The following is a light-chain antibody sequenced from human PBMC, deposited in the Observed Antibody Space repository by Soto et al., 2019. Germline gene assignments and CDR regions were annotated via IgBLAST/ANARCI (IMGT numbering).Light chain of an antibody. CDR1: QSVSNNY. CDR3: QQRSYPIS. J-gene: IGKJ5*01. Sequence: TQCPGTLSLYAGARATISWRASQSVSNNYLAWYQQKPGQAPRLLIYGASNRATGIPDRFNGIGSDSYFTLTISSLEPEEFAVDDCQQRSYPISFGQLTRLEIK. CDR2: GAS. V-gene: IGKV3-20*01.